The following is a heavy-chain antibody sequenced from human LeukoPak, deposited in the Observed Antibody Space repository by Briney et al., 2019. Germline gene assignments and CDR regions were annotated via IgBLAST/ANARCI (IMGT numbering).Heavy chain of an antibody. D-gene: IGHD2-15*01. CDR1: GGSFSGYY. CDR2: INHSGST. J-gene: IGHJ5*02. CDR3: ARDLTCSGGSCRPA. Sequence: SETLSLTCAVYGGSFSGYYWSWIRQPPGKGLEWIGEINHSGSTNYNPSLKSRVTISVDTSKNQFSLKLSSVTAADTAVYYCARDLTCSGGSCRPAWGQGTLVTVSS. V-gene: IGHV4-34*01.